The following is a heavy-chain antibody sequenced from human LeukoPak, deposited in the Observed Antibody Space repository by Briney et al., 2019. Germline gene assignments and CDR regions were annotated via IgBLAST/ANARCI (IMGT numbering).Heavy chain of an antibody. V-gene: IGHV4-39*07. Sequence: PSETLSLTCTVSGGSISSSSYYWGWIRQSRGKGLEWIGSIYYSGTTYYNPSLKSRVTISVDTSKNQFSLKLSSVTAADTAVYYCARALLWFGELLVWGQGTLVTVSS. J-gene: IGHJ4*02. D-gene: IGHD3-10*01. CDR2: IYYSGTT. CDR3: ARALLWFGELLV. CDR1: GGSISSSSYY.